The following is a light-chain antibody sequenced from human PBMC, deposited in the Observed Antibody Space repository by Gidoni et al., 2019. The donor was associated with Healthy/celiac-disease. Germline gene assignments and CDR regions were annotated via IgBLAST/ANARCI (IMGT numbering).Light chain of an antibody. CDR3: QQRSNWPRT. J-gene: IGKJ1*01. Sequence: EIVWTQSPATLSLSPGERATLSCRVSQSVSSYLAWYQQKPGQAPRLLIYDASNRATGIPARFSGSGSGTDFTLTISSLEPEDFAVYYCQQRSNWPRTFGQGTKVEIK. CDR1: QSVSSY. CDR2: DAS. V-gene: IGKV3-11*01.